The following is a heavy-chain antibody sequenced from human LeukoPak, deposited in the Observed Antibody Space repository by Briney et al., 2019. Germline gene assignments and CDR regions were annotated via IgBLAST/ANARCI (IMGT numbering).Heavy chain of an antibody. CDR3: ARGAFGFFDY. CDR1: GYTFTSCY. V-gene: IGHV1-46*01. J-gene: IGHJ4*02. Sequence: ASVKVSCKASGYTFTSCYMHWVRQAPGQGLEWMGIINPSGGSTSYAQKFQGRVTMTRDTSTSTVYMELSSVTAADTAVYYCARGAFGFFDYWSQGTLVTVSS. CDR2: INPSGGST. D-gene: IGHD3-16*01.